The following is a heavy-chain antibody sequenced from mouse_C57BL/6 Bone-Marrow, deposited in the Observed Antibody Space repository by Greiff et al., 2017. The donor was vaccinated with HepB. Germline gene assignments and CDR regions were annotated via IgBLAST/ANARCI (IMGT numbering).Heavy chain of an antibody. CDR1: GFSLTSYG. J-gene: IGHJ3*01. V-gene: IGHV2-2*01. Sequence: VKLVESGPGLVQPSQSLSITCTVSGFSLTSYGVHWVRQSPGKGLEWLGVIWSGGSTDYNAAFISRLSISKDNSKSQVFFKMNSLQADDTAIYYCARGDSSGYGVWFAYWGQGTLVTVSA. CDR2: IWSGGST. CDR3: ARGDSSGYGVWFAY. D-gene: IGHD3-2*02.